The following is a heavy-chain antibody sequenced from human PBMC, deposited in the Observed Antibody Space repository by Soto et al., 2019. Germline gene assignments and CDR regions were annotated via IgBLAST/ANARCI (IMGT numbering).Heavy chain of an antibody. D-gene: IGHD6-19*01. J-gene: IGHJ5*02. CDR2: ISWNSGSI. Sequence: GGSLRLSCAASGFTFDDYAMHWVRQAPGKGLEWVSGISWNSGSIGYADSVKGRFTISRDNAKNSLYLQMNNLRAEDTALYYCAKLYSSGWTNWFDPWGQGTLVTVSS. V-gene: IGHV3-9*01. CDR3: AKLYSSGWTNWFDP. CDR1: GFTFDDYA.